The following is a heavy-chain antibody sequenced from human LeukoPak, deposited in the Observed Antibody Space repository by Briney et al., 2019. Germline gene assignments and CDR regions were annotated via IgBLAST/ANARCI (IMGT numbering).Heavy chain of an antibody. V-gene: IGHV1-2*02. CDR2: INPNSGGT. CDR1: GYTFTGYY. D-gene: IGHD1-26*01. J-gene: IGHJ4*02. CDR3: ARSGIRVVGATNFDY. Sequence: ASVKVSCKASGYTFTGYYMHWVRQAPGQGLEWMGWINPNSGGTNYAQKFQGRVTMTRDTSISTAYMELSRLRSDDTAVYYCARSGIRVVGATNFDYWGQGTLDTVSS.